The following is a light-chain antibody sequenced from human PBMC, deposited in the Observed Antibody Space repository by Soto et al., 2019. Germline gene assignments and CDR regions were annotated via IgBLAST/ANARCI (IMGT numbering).Light chain of an antibody. Sequence: DIQLTQSPSSLSASVGDRVTITCRVSQDISSYFNWYRQKAGKVPKLLIYSASNLQSGVPSRFSGSGSGTDFTLPISSLQPEDVATYCGQRTYNAPPLTFGGGTKVEIK. CDR2: SAS. J-gene: IGKJ4*01. CDR1: QDISSY. CDR3: QRTYNAPPLT. V-gene: IGKV1-27*01.